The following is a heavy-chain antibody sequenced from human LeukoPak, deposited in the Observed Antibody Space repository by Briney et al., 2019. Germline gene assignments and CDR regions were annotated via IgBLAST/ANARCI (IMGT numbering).Heavy chain of an antibody. D-gene: IGHD6-19*01. V-gene: IGHV3-30*18. J-gene: IGHJ4*02. CDR3: AKRGVGYSSGWLGLDY. CDR2: ISYDGSNK. Sequence: PGRSLRLSCAASGLTFSSYGMHWVRQAPGKGLEWVAVISYDGSNKYYADSVKGRFTISRDNSKNTLYLQMNSLRAEDTAVYYCAKRGVGYSSGWLGLDYWGQGTLVTVSS. CDR1: GLTFSSYG.